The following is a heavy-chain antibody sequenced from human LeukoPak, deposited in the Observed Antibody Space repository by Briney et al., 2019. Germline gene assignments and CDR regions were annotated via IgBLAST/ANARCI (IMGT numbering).Heavy chain of an antibody. CDR2: IYYSGST. J-gene: IGHJ3*02. Sequence: SETLSLTCTVSGGSISSYYWSWIRQPPGKGLEWIGYIYYSGSTNYNPSLKSRVTISVDTSKSQFSLKLSSVTAADTAVYYCASVSTYYDILTGYRGGDAFDIWGQGTMVTVSS. D-gene: IGHD3-9*01. CDR1: GGSISSYY. CDR3: ASVSTYYDILTGYRGGDAFDI. V-gene: IGHV4-59*08.